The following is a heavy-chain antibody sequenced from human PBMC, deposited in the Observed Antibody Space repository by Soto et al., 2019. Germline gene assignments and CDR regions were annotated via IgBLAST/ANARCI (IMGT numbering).Heavy chain of an antibody. CDR2: SIPIFGTA. CDR1: GGTFNNYP. CDR3: ARGRGYSGDDHYYYFDMDV. V-gene: IGHV1-69*13. D-gene: IGHD5-12*01. J-gene: IGHJ6*02. Sequence: SVKVSCKASGGTFNNYPITWVRQAPGEGLEWMGGSIPIFGTANYTQKFQGRVTISVDESTSTAYMELSSLRSEDTAVYYCARGRGYSGDDHYYYFDMDVWGQGTTVTVSS.